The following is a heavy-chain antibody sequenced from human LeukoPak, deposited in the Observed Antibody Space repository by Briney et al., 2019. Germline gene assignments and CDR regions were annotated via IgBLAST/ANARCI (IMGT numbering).Heavy chain of an antibody. CDR2: INPNSGGT. CDR1: GYTFTGYY. J-gene: IGHJ5*02. V-gene: IGHV1-2*02. D-gene: IGHD6-13*01. Sequence: ASVKVSCKASGYTFTGYYMHWVRQAPGQGLEWMGWINPNSGGTNYAQKFQGRVTMTRDTSISTAYMERSRLRSDDTAVYYCARLVIAAPNWFDPWGQGTLVTVSS. CDR3: ARLVIAAPNWFDP.